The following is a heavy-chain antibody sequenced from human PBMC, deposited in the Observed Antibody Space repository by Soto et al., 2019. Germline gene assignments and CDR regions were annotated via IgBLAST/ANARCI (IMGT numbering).Heavy chain of an antibody. J-gene: IGHJ4*02. D-gene: IGHD4-17*01. CDR1: GFTFSTYA. Sequence: QVQLVESGGGVVQPGRSLRLSCAASGFTFSTYAMHWVRQPPGKGLEWVAVISYHGNNKYYADSVKGRFTISRDNSKNTLYLQMNSLTPEDTAVYYCAREIYGDYGFDSWGQGTLVTVSS. CDR2: ISYHGNNK. V-gene: IGHV3-30-3*01. CDR3: AREIYGDYGFDS.